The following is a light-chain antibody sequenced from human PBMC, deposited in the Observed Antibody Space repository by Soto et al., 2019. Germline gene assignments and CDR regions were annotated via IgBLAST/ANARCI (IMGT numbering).Light chain of an antibody. J-gene: IGKJ2*01. CDR2: GAS. Sequence: EIVLTQSPGTLSLSPGERATLSCRASQSIYINYLAWYQHKPGQAPRLLISGASTRATGIPDRFSGSGSGTAFTLNISRLDPEDFAVYFCQQYGSSPYTFGQGTNVEIK. V-gene: IGKV3-20*01. CDR1: QSIYINY. CDR3: QQYGSSPYT.